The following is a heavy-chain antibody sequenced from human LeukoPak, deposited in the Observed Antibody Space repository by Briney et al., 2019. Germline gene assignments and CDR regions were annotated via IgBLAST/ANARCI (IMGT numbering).Heavy chain of an antibody. CDR2: IYNTGTT. CDR3: ARHEPPGARRHLDY. D-gene: IGHD1-14*01. J-gene: IGHJ4*02. Sequence: PSETLSLTCNVSGGSISSSYWSWIRQPPGKGLEWVGYIYNTGTTNYNPSLNSRVTISVDTSKNQLSPRLSSVTAADTAVYYCARHEPPGARRHLDYWGQGTLVTVSS. V-gene: IGHV4-59*08. CDR1: GGSISSSY.